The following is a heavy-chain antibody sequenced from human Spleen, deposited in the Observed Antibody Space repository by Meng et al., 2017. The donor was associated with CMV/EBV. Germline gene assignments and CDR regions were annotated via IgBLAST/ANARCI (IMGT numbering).Heavy chain of an antibody. J-gene: IGHJ5*02. CDR2: ISAYSGAT. CDR1: GYTFANYG. D-gene: IGHD3-10*01. Sequence: SGYTFANYGITWVRQAPGQGLEWMGWISAYSGATNYAQKFQGRVSMTTDISTTTGYMELRSLRFDDTAVYYCARLNYYGSGSFNWFDPWGQGTLVTVSS. CDR3: ARLNYYGSGSFNWFDP. V-gene: IGHV1-18*04.